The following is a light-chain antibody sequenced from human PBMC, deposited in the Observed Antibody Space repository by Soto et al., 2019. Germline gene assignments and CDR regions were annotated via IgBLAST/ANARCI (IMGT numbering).Light chain of an antibody. V-gene: IGKV3-20*01. J-gene: IGKJ3*01. Sequence: EIVLTQSPGTLSLSPGERATLSCRASQSVSSSYLAWYQQKPGQAPRLLIYGASSRATGIPDRFSGSGSGTDFTLTISRLEPEDFAVYYCQQYDSSPVTCGPGIKVDIK. CDR1: QSVSSSY. CDR3: QQYDSSPVT. CDR2: GAS.